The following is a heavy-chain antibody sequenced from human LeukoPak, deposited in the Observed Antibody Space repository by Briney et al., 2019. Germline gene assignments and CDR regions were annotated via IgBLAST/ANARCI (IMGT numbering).Heavy chain of an antibody. Sequence: PSETLSLTCGVSSGSISSSYWWSWVRQPPGKGLEWIGEIYHSGSTNYNPSLKSRVTISMDKSKNQFSLNLSSVTAADTAVYYCAREGSGSGSYSGFDYWGQGTLVTVSS. CDR3: AREGSGSGSYSGFDY. J-gene: IGHJ4*02. CDR1: SGSISSSYW. CDR2: IYHSGST. D-gene: IGHD3-10*01. V-gene: IGHV4-4*02.